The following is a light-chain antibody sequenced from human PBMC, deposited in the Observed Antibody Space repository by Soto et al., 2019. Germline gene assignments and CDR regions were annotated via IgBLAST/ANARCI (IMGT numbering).Light chain of an antibody. V-gene: IGKV3-20*01. CDR2: GAS. CDR1: QSVSSSY. J-gene: IGKJ1*01. Sequence: EIVLTQCPGSLSLSPGERATLSCRASQSVSSSYLAWYQQKPGQAPRLLIYGASSRATGIPDRFSGSGSGTDFTLTISRLEPEDFAVYYCQQYGSSPTFGQGTKVEIK. CDR3: QQYGSSPT.